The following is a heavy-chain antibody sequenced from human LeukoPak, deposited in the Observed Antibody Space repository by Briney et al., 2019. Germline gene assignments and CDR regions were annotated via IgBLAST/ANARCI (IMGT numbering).Heavy chain of an antibody. V-gene: IGHV3-30*04. J-gene: IGHJ5*02. Sequence: PGRSLRLSCAASGFTFSSYAMHWVRQAPGKGLEWVAVISYDGSNKYYADSVKGRFIISRDNSKNTLYLQMNSLRAEDTAVYYCARAAYSYGYGGFDPWGQGTLVTVSS. D-gene: IGHD5-18*01. CDR3: ARAAYSYGYGGFDP. CDR1: GFTFSSYA. CDR2: ISYDGSNK.